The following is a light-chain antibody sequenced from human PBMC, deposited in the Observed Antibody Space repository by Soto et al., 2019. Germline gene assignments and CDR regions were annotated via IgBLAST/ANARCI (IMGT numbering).Light chain of an antibody. CDR2: GAS. CDR3: QQYGGSTRT. J-gene: IGKJ1*01. CDR1: QSVTTQ. Sequence: IVLTQSPGTLSLSPGERATLSCRASQSVTTQLAWYQQKPGQAPRLIIHGASSRATGVPDRITGSGSGTDLPLSISRLEPEDFAVYYCQQYGGSTRTFGQGTKVEIK. V-gene: IGKV3-20*01.